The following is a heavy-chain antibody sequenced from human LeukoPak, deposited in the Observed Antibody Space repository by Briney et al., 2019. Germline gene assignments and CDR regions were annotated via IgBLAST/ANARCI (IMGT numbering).Heavy chain of an antibody. CDR1: GGSFSGYY. V-gene: IGHV4-34*01. Sequence: EASETLSLTCAVYGGSFSGYYWSWIRQPPGKGLEWIGEINHSGSTNYNPSLKSRVTISVETSKNQFSLKLSSVTAADTPVYYCARARDYGDYTFGYWGQGTLVTVSS. CDR2: INHSGST. J-gene: IGHJ4*02. D-gene: IGHD4-17*01. CDR3: ARARDYGDYTFGY.